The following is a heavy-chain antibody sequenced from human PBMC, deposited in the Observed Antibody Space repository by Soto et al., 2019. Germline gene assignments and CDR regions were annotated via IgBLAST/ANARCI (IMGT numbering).Heavy chain of an antibody. CDR2: IYYSGST. CDR1: GVSISSGAYY. J-gene: IGHJ4*02. V-gene: IGHV4-31*03. CDR3: ARDLTGHYYFDY. Sequence: SETLSLTCTVSGVSISSGAYYWSWIRQHPGKGLEWIGNIYYSGSTYYNPSLKSRVTISVDTSKSQFSLKLSSVTAADTAVYYCARDLTGHYYFDYWGQGTLVTVSS. D-gene: IGHD3-9*01.